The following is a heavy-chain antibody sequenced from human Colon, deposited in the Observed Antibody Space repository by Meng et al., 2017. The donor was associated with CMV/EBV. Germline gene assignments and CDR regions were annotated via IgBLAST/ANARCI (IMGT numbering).Heavy chain of an antibody. CDR3: ARRSVSGPPGSFFDP. CDR2: IYYSGST. Sequence: SETLSLTCTVSGGSVSSGSYYWSWIRQPPGKGLEWIGYIYYSGSTKYSPSLKSRVTISVDTSKNQFSLNLNSVTPADTAVYYCARRSVSGPPGSFFDPWGQGTLVTVSS. D-gene: IGHD3-10*01. CDR1: GGSVSSGSYY. J-gene: IGHJ5*02. V-gene: IGHV4-61*01.